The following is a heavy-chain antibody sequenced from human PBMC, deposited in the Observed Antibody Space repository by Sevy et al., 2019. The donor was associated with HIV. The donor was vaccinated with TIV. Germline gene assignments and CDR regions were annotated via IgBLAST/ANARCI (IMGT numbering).Heavy chain of an antibody. CDR3: ASYHYDRSGYYFDY. V-gene: IGHV5-51*01. J-gene: IGHJ4*02. CDR2: IYPSDSDT. D-gene: IGHD3-22*01. CDR1: GYSFASYL. Sequence: GESLKISCKGSGYSFASYLIGWVRQMPGKGLEWMGIIYPSDSDTRYSPSFQGQVTISADKSISTAYLQWSSLKASDTAMYYCASYHYDRSGYYFDYWGQGTLVTVSS.